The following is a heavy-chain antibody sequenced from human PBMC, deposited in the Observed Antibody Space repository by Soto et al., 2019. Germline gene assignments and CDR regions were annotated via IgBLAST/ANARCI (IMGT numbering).Heavy chain of an antibody. J-gene: IGHJ5*02. CDR1: GFRFSTHA. Sequence: EVQLLESGGGLVQPGGSLRLSCAASGFRFSTHAVSWVRQAPGKGLEWVSAISGSGGNTYYADSVKGRFTISRDNSKSTLFLQMNSLRADDTAVYYCAKGSVGIFGVVHNWFDPWGQGTLVIVSS. V-gene: IGHV3-23*01. CDR2: ISGSGGNT. CDR3: AKGSVGIFGVVHNWFDP. D-gene: IGHD3-3*01.